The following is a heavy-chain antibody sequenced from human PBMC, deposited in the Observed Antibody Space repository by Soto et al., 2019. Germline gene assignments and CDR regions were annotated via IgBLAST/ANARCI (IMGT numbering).Heavy chain of an antibody. V-gene: IGHV3-73*01. CDR3: TRPTGTTEAYYYYDMDV. Sequence: GSLRLSCAASGFTFSGSAMHWVRQASGKGLEWVGRIRSKANSYATAYAASVKGRFTISRDDSKNTAYLQMNSLKTEDTAVYYCTRPTGTTEAYYYYDMDVWGQGTTVTVSS. J-gene: IGHJ6*02. CDR2: IRSKANSYAT. D-gene: IGHD1-7*01. CDR1: GFTFSGSA.